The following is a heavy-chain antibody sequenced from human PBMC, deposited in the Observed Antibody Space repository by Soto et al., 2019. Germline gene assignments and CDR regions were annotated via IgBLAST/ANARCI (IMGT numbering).Heavy chain of an antibody. D-gene: IGHD3-3*01. V-gene: IGHV1-18*01. CDR2: ISAYNGNT. CDR3: ARVPLDYDFWSGPTDAFDI. Sequence: ASVKVSCKASGYTFTSYGISWVRQAPGQGLEWMGWISAYNGNTNYAQKLQGRVTMTTDTSTSTAYMELRSLRSDDTAVYYFARVPLDYDFWSGPTDAFDIWGQGTMVTVS. J-gene: IGHJ3*02. CDR1: GYTFTSYG.